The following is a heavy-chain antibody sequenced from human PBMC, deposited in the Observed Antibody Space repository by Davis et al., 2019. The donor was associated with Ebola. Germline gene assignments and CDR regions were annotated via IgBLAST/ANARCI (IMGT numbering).Heavy chain of an antibody. CDR3: TRVDNWNRKSYFYGMDV. CDR2: INAAKGNT. D-gene: IGHD1-20*01. J-gene: IGHJ6*02. Sequence: SVTVSCMPSRYTFANPEIHPARQAPGQRLEWKGWINAAKGNTKHLQKFQGRVTITRDTSASTVYMELTSLRSEDTAVYYCTRVDNWNRKSYFYGMDVWGQRTTVTVSS. V-gene: IGHV1-3*01. CDR1: RYTFANPE.